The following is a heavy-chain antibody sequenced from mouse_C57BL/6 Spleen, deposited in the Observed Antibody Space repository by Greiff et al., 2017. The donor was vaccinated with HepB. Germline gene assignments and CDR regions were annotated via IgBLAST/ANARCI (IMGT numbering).Heavy chain of an antibody. CDR1: GYSITSGYY. J-gene: IGHJ2*01. D-gene: IGHD1-1*01. Sequence: EVQLQQSGPGLVKPSQSLSLTCSVTGYSITSGYYWNWIRQFPGNKLEWMGYISYDGSNNYNPSLKNRISITRDTSKNQFFLKLNSVTTEDTATYYCARDGDYGSSLLYFDYWGQGTTLTVSS. V-gene: IGHV3-6*01. CDR3: ARDGDYGSSLLYFDY. CDR2: ISYDGSN.